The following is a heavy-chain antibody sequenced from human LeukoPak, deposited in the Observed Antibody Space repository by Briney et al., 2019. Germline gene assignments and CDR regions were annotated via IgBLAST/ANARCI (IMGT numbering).Heavy chain of an antibody. CDR3: ARDPLFYYYYYMDV. CDR2: IYYSGST. D-gene: IGHD2-21*01. J-gene: IGHJ6*03. CDR1: GGSISSSGYY. Sequence: PSETLSLTCTVSGGSISSSGYYWGWIRQPPGKGLEWIGSIYYSGSTYYNPSLKSRVTISVDTSKNQFSLKLSSVTAADTAVYYCARDPLFYYYYYMDVWGKGTTVTVSS. V-gene: IGHV4-39*07.